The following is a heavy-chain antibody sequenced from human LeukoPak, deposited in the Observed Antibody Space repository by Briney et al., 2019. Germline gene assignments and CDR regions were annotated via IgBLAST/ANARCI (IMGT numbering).Heavy chain of an antibody. CDR2: IYTSGST. J-gene: IGHJ4*02. CDR1: GGSISSYY. CDR3: AREHPYSGSYFDY. D-gene: IGHD1-26*01. V-gene: IGHV4-4*07. Sequence: PSETLSLTCTVSGGSISSYYRSWIRQPAGKGLEWIGRIYTSGSTNYNPSLKSRVTMSVDTSKNQFSLKLSSVTAADTAVYYCAREHPYSGSYFDYWGQGTLVTVSS.